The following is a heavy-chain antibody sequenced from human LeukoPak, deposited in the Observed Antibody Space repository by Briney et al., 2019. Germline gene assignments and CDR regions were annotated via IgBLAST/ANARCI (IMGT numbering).Heavy chain of an antibody. V-gene: IGHV4-59*08. D-gene: IGHD3-16*02. CDR3: ARQELSYGSGSHFDY. Sequence: TSETLSLTCTVSGGSISTFYWTWIRQPPGKGLEWIGSISYSGRTNYSPSLEGRATMSVDTSKTQFSLKLRAVTAADTAVYFCARQELSYGSGSHFDYWGQGILVTVSS. J-gene: IGHJ4*02. CDR2: ISYSGRT. CDR1: GGSISTFY.